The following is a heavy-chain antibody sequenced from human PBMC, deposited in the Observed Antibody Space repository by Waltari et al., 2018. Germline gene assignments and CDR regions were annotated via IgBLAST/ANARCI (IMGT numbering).Heavy chain of an antibody. D-gene: IGHD3-22*01. J-gene: IGHJ4*02. CDR3: ARHLYSIDYLELGN. CDR2: ISDSGVIT. V-gene: IGHV3-23*01. CDR1: GFTFLSYA. Sequence: EVHLLESGGGLAQPGGSLRLSCAASGFTFLSYALGWVRQAPGKGLEWVSGISDSGVITKYADSVKGRFTVSRDNSKNTVFLQLNSLRAEDTAIYYCARHLYSIDYLELGNWGQGTLVTVSS.